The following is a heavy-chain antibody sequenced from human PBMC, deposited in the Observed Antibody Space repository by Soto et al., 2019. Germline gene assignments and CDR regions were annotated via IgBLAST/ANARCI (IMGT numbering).Heavy chain of an antibody. CDR2: VNPNNGET. V-gene: IGHV1-8*01. J-gene: IGHJ4*02. Sequence: QVQLVQSGAELKKPGASVKVSCKASGYTFSNYDMNWVRQATGQGPEWIGWVNPNNGETGYAQKFQGRVTTTPHISTTTAYMELTSLRSEDTAIYYCAKVSRKGSAIDFDYWGQGTLITVSS. D-gene: IGHD3-10*01. CDR3: AKVSRKGSAIDFDY. CDR1: GYTFSNYD.